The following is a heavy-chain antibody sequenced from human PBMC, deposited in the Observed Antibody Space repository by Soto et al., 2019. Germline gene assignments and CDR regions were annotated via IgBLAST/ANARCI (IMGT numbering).Heavy chain of an antibody. Sequence: SETLSLTCTVSGGSISSGGYYWSWIRQHPGKGLEWIGYIYYSGSTYYNPSLKSRVTISVDTSKNQFSLNLTSVTAADTAVYYCARGSSGYFPTLFWFWGQGTLVTVSS. CDR3: ARGSSGYFPTLFWF. V-gene: IGHV4-31*03. D-gene: IGHD3-22*01. CDR2: IYYSGST. J-gene: IGHJ4*01. CDR1: GGSISSGGYY.